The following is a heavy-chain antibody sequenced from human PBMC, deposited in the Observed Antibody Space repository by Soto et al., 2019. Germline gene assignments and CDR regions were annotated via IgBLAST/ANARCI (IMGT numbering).Heavy chain of an antibody. CDR1: GGTFSTYA. J-gene: IGHJ4*02. CDR2: IIPMFGTA. V-gene: IGHV1-69*12. Sequence: QVQLVQSGAEVKKPESSVKVSCKAPGGTFSTYAISWVRQAPGQGLEWMGGIIPMFGTANYDQRFQDRVTITADESTNTVYMELSSLRSEDTAVYFCASGIQLWLRRINNGYSGWGQGTLVTVSS. D-gene: IGHD5-18*01. CDR3: ASGIQLWLRRINNGYSG.